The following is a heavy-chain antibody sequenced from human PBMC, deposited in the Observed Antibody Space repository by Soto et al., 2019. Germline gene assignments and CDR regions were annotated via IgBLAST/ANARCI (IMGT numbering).Heavy chain of an antibody. D-gene: IGHD6-13*01. CDR2: INPNSGGT. J-gene: IGHJ6*02. V-gene: IGHV1-2*02. CDR1: GYTFTGYY. CDR3: ARRTKIAAAGYYYYGMDV. Sequence: GASVKVSCKASGYTFTGYYMHCVRQAPGQGLEWMGWINPNSGGTNYAQKFQGRVTMTRDTSISTAYMELSRLRSDDTAVYYCARRTKIAAAGYYYYGMDVWGQGTTVTV.